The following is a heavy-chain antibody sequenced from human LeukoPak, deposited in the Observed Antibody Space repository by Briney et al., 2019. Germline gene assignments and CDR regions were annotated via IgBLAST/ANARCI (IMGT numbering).Heavy chain of an antibody. Sequence: SETLSLPCTLCGVSISIYYGRCMRPPAEEGLECRGRIYTSGSTNYTPPLKSRVTISVDTSKNQFSLPLSSVTPAHRPVFFFARLRGEQWLVPRYYYYYYMDVWGKGTTVTVSS. D-gene: IGHD6-19*01. CDR2: IYTSGST. V-gene: IGHV4-4*07. CDR1: GVSISIYY. CDR3: ARLRGEQWLVPRYYYYYYMDV. J-gene: IGHJ6*03.